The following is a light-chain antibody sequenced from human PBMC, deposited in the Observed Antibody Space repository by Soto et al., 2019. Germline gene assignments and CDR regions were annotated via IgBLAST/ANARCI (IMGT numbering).Light chain of an antibody. Sequence: AIQLTQSPSSLYASVGDRVTITCRASQAIRTALGWYQQKPGKVPKLLIYAASISQSGVPSRFSGSGSGTDFTLTISSLQPEDFATYYCLLDFRYFWAFGQGTKV. V-gene: IGKV1-6*01. CDR3: LLDFRYFWA. J-gene: IGKJ1*01. CDR1: QAIRTA. CDR2: AAS.